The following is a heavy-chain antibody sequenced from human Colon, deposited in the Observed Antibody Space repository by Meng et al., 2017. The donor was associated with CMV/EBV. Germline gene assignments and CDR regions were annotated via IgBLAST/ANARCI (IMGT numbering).Heavy chain of an antibody. CDR1: GFTFSNYW. CDR2: INSDGSST. D-gene: IGHD3-9*01. CDR3: VREDHDKNSLAEYYEY. Sequence: DVQLVESGGGVVQPGGSLRPCCVACGFTFSNYWMHWVRQAPGKGLVWVSRINSDGSSTTYADSVKGRFTISRDNAKNTLHLQMNSLRAEDTAVYYCVREDHDKNSLAEYYEYWGQGTLGTVSS. V-gene: IGHV3-74*01. J-gene: IGHJ1*01.